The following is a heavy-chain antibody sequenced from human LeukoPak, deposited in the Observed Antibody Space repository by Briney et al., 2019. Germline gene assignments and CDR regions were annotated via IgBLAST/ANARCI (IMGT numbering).Heavy chain of an antibody. D-gene: IGHD5-18*01. V-gene: IGHV1-69*05. CDR2: IIPIFGTA. CDR3: ARGPSGGYSYDDY. CDR1: GGTFSSYA. Sequence: SVKVSCKASGGTFSSYAISWVRQAPGQGLEWMGGIIPIFGTANYAQKFQGRVTITTDEPTSTAYMELSSLRSEDTAVCYCARGPSGGYSYDDYRGQGTLVTVSS. J-gene: IGHJ4*02.